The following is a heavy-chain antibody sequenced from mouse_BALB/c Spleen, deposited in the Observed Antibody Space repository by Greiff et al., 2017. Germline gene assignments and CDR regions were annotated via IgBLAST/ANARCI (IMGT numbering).Heavy chain of an antibody. Sequence: DVMLVESGGGLVKPGGSLKLSCAASGFTFSDYYMYWVRQTPEKRLEWVATISDGGSYTYYPDSVKGRFTISRDNAKNNLYLQMSSLKSEDTAMYYCARGGYGSSIYYAMDYWGQGTSVTVSS. CDR2: ISDGGSYT. V-gene: IGHV5-4*02. CDR1: GFTFSDYY. CDR3: ARGGYGSSIYYAMDY. J-gene: IGHJ4*01. D-gene: IGHD1-1*01.